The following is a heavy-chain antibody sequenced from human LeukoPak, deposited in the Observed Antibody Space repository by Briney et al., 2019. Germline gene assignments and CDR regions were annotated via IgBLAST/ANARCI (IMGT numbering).Heavy chain of an antibody. Sequence: ATVKVSCKASGYTFTGYYMHWVRQAPGQGLEWMGWINPNSGGTNYAQKFQGRVTMTRDTSISTAYMELSRLRSDDTAVYYCARDQGGSYIDAFDIWGQGTMVTVSS. CDR3: ARDQGGSYIDAFDI. CDR1: GYTFTGYY. V-gene: IGHV1-2*02. J-gene: IGHJ3*02. CDR2: INPNSGGT. D-gene: IGHD1-26*01.